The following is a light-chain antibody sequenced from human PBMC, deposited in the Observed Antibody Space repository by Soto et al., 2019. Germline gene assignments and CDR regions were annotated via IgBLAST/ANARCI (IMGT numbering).Light chain of an antibody. Sequence: HITQAPASLSASEGDRVTITCGTSHSISSYLNWYQQKPGKAPKLLIYAASSLQSGVPSRFSGSGSGTAFTPAISSLQPEDFATDYCQQSYSTPLTFGQGTRLEIK. CDR2: AAS. J-gene: IGKJ5*01. V-gene: IGKV1-39*01. CDR1: HSISSY. CDR3: QQSYSTPLT.